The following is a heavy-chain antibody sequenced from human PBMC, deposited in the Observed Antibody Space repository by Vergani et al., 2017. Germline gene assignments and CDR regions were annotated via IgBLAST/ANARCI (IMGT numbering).Heavy chain of an antibody. J-gene: IGHJ3*02. V-gene: IGHV4-59*01. CDR1: GGPISSYY. CDR3: ARNPYCGGDCYSDSFDI. CDR2: IYYSGST. Sequence: QVQLQESGPGLVKPSETLSLTCTVSGGPISSYYWSWIRQPPGKGLEWIWYIYYSGSTNYNPSLKSRVTISVDTSKNQFSLKLSSVTAADTAVYYCARNPYCGGDCYSDSFDIWGQGTMVTVSS. D-gene: IGHD2-21*02.